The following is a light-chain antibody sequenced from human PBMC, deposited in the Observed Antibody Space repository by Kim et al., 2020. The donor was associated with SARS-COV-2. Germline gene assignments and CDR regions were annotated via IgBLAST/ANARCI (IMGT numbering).Light chain of an antibody. CDR1: QSITRW. Sequence: SAYVEYRVTMTDRASQSITRWLAWYQQETRKASKLLIYEAASEKTGVPSRFSGSGTGTEFTLTSSSLQPDDFATDYCHQYNSYSHTFGQGTKLEI. V-gene: IGKV1-5*01. J-gene: IGKJ2*01. CDR2: EAA. CDR3: HQYNSYSHT.